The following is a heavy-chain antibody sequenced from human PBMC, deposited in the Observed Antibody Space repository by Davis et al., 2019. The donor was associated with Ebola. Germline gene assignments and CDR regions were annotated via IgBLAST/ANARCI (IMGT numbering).Heavy chain of an antibody. CDR1: GFTVSSNY. CDR3: ARDGSSRFNWYYGMDV. CDR2: IYSGGST. J-gene: IGHJ6*02. Sequence: PGGSLRLSCAASGFTVSSNYMSWVRQAPGKGLEWVSVIYSGGSTYYADSVKGRFTISRHNSKNTLYLQMNSLRAEDTAVYYCARDGSSRFNWYYGMDVWGQGTTVTVSS. V-gene: IGHV3-53*04. D-gene: IGHD1-20*01.